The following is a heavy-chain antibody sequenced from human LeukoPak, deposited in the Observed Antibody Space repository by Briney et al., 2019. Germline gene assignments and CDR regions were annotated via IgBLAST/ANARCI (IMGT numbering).Heavy chain of an antibody. D-gene: IGHD5-12*01. CDR1: GFTFSRYS. V-gene: IGHV3-21*01. CDR2: ISSSSSYI. CDR3: ARDPWTNSDYDGFDY. Sequence: GGSLRLSCAASGFTFSRYSRNWVRQAPGRGLEWVSSISSSSSYIYYADSVKGRFTISRDNAKNSQYLQMNSLRAEDTAVYYCARDPWTNSDYDGFDYWGQGTLVTVSS. J-gene: IGHJ4*02.